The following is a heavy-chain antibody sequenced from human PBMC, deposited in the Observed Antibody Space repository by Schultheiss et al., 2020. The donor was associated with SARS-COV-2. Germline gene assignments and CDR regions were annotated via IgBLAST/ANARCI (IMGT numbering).Heavy chain of an antibody. V-gene: IGHV4-38-2*01. Sequence: SETLSLTCEVSDYSISSGFYWGWIRQPPGKGLEWIGSVYHSGSTNYNPSLKSRVTISVDTSKNQFSLKLSSVTAADTAVYYCARGRGMELHDYWGQGTLVTVSS. J-gene: IGHJ4*02. CDR2: VYHSGST. D-gene: IGHD1-26*01. CDR1: DYSISSGFY. CDR3: ARGRGMELHDY.